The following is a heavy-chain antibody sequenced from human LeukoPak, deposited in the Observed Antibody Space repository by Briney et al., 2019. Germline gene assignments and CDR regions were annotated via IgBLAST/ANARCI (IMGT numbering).Heavy chain of an antibody. CDR1: GGSISSYY. V-gene: IGHV4-59*01. D-gene: IGHD6-19*01. J-gene: IGHJ4*02. CDR3: ARGRSSGWYSN. Sequence: SETLSLTCTVSGGSISSYYWRWIRQPPGKGLEWIGYIYYSGSTNYNPSLKSRVTISVDTSKIQFSLKLSSVTAADTAVYYCARGRSSGWYSNWGQGTLVTVSS. CDR2: IYYSGST.